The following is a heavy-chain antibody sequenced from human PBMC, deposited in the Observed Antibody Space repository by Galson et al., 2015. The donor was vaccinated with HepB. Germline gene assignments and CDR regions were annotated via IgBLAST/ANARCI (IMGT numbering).Heavy chain of an antibody. CDR2: IKQDGSEK. CDR1: GFTFSSYW. D-gene: IGHD2-2*01. Sequence: SLRLSCAASGFTFSSYWMSWVRQAPGKGLEWVANIKQDGSEKYYVDSVKGRFTISRDNAKNSLYLQMNSLRAEDTAVYYCARGVEVPAAMKYYYYYGMDVWGQGTTVTVSS. V-gene: IGHV3-7*03. CDR3: ARGVEVPAAMKYYYYYGMDV. J-gene: IGHJ6*02.